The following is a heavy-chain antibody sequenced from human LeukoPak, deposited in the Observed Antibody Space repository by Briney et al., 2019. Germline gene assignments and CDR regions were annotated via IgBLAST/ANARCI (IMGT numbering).Heavy chain of an antibody. CDR2: INLDGSQK. V-gene: IGHV3-7*01. CDR3: ARVPAAAPGQGIDY. J-gene: IGHJ4*02. CDR1: GFTVFNYW. Sequence: GGSLRLSCAASGFTVFNYWMSWVRQAPGKGLEWVANINLDGSQKYYVDSLKGRFTISRDNAKNSLYLQMNSLRAEDTAVYYCARVPAAAPGQGIDYWGQGTLVTVSS. D-gene: IGHD6-13*01.